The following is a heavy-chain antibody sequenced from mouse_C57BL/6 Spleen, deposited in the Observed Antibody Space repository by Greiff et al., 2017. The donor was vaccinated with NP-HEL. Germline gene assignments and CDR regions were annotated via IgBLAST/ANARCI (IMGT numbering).Heavy chain of an antibody. CDR3: AGGYDVFAY. CDR2: IYPRSGNT. D-gene: IGHD2-2*01. J-gene: IGHJ3*01. CDR1: GYTFTSYG. Sequence: QVTLKVSGAELARPGASVKLSCKASGYTFTSYGISWVKQRTGQGLEWIGEIYPRSGNTYYNEKFKGKATLTADKSSSTAYMELRSLTSEDSAVYFCAGGYDVFAYWGQGTLVTVSA. V-gene: IGHV1-81*01.